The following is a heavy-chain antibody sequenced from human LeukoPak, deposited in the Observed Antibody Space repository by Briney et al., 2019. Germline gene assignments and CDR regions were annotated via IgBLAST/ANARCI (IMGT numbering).Heavy chain of an antibody. CDR2: IYYSGST. V-gene: IGHV4-59*01. Sequence: NSSETLSLTCGVFGGSFSGYYWTWLRQPPGKGLEWIGYIYYSGSTNYNPSLKSRVTISVDTSKNQYSLKLSSVTAADTAVYYCARHRVDYYDSSGYFSALFDYWGQGTLVTVSS. J-gene: IGHJ4*02. D-gene: IGHD3-22*01. CDR1: GGSFSGYY. CDR3: ARHRVDYYDSSGYFSALFDY.